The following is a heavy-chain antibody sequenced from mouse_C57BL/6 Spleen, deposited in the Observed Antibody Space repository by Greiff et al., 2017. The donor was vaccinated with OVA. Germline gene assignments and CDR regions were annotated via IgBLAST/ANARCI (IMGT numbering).Heavy chain of an antibody. CDR1: GFTFSSYA. CDR3: ARDPGSSYDYFDY. Sequence: EVKLVESGGGLVKPGGSLKLSCAASGFTFSSYAMSWVRQTPEKRLEWVATISDGGSYTYYPDNVKGRFTISRDNAKNNLDLQMSHLKSEDTAMYYCARDPGSSYDYFDYWGQGTTLTVSS. CDR2: ISDGGSYT. D-gene: IGHD1-1*01. V-gene: IGHV5-4*01. J-gene: IGHJ2*01.